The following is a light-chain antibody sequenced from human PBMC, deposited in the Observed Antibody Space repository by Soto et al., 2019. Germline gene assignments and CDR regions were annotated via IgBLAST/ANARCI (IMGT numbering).Light chain of an antibody. V-gene: IGKV1-17*01. CDR1: QGIRND. CDR3: QQYGSSGT. CDR2: AAS. Sequence: DIHMTLSPSSLSASVGDRVTITFRASQGIRNDLGWYQQKPGKAPKRLIYAASSLQSGVPSRFSGSGSGTEFTLTISRLEPEDFAVYYCQQYGSSGTFGQGTKVDI. J-gene: IGKJ1*01.